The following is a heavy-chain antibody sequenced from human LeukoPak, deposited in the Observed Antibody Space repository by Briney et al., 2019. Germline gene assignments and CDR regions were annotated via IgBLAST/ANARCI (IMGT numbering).Heavy chain of an antibody. J-gene: IGHJ6*02. CDR1: GYTFTSYG. CDR3: ARVPYCSSTSCYAAALYYYYYGMDV. V-gene: IGHV1-18*01. Sequence: ASVKVSCKASGYTFTSYGISWVRQAPGQGLEWMGWISAYNGNTNYAQKLQGRVTMTTDTSTSTAYMELRSLRSDDTAVYYCARVPYCSSTSCYAAALYYYYYGMDVWGQGTTVTVSS. D-gene: IGHD2-2*01. CDR2: ISAYNGNT.